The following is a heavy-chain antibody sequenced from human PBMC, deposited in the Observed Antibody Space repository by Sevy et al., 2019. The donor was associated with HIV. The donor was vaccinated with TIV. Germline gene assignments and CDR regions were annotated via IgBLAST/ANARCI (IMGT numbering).Heavy chain of an antibody. CDR3: TRVRGLLGWFDS. CDR2: ISYDGSRT. D-gene: IGHD3-10*01. J-gene: IGHJ5*01. CDR1: GFTFSDYT. Sequence: GRSLRLSCAASGFTFSDYTIHWVRQAPGKGLEWVSVISYDGSRTSYADSVKGRFTISRDNSKNTLFLQMNSLRAEDTAVYYCTRVRGLLGWFDSWGQGTLVTVSS. V-gene: IGHV3-30*04.